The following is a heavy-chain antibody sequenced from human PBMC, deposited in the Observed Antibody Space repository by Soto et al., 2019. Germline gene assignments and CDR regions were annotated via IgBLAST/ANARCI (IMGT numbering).Heavy chain of an antibody. J-gene: IGHJ2*01. D-gene: IGHD2-15*01. CDR3: AIKSATESFDF. CDR2: ISSSSTYT. CDR1: GFSFRHYF. Sequence: QVQLVESGGGLVKPGGSQRLSCAASGFSFRHYFMSCIRQAPGKGPEWISYISSSSTYTTYADSVKGRFTIPRDNANNSLYLQMNSLRAEDTALYYCAIKSATESFDFWGRGTLVTVSS. V-gene: IGHV3-11*05.